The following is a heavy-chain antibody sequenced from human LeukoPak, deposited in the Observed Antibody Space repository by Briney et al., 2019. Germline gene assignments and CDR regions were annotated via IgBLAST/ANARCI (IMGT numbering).Heavy chain of an antibody. D-gene: IGHD1-26*01. CDR3: ARDGYSGSYYRLYYFFMDV. J-gene: IGHJ6*03. CDR2: ISGSGGST. CDR1: GFTFSSYA. Sequence: GGSLRLSCAASGFTFSSYAMSWVRQAPGKGLEWVSGISGSGGSTYYADSVKGRFTISRDNSKNTLYLQMNSLRAEDTAVYYCARDGYSGSYYRLYYFFMDVWGKGTTVTVSS. V-gene: IGHV3-23*01.